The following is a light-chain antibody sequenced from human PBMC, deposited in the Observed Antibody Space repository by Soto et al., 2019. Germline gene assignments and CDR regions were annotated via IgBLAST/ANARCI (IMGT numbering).Light chain of an antibody. V-gene: IGLV2-14*01. CDR2: EVS. J-gene: IGLJ2*01. CDR1: SSDVGGYNY. CDR3: SSYSSSCTLV. Sequence: QSVLTQPASVSGSPGQSITISCTGTSSDVGGYNYVSWYQQHPGKAPKLMIYEVSNRPSGVSNRFSGSKSGNTACLTISGLQAEDEADYYCSSYSSSCTLVFGGGTKLTVL.